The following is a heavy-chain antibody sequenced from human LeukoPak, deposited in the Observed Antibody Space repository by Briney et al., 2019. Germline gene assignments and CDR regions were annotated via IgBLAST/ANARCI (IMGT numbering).Heavy chain of an antibody. J-gene: IGHJ6*03. CDR2: INWDGTGA. Sequence: GGSLRLSCTASGFTFDDHTMHWVRQAPGEGLQWVSLINWDGTGAYYVDSVKGRFTISRDNAKNSLYLQMNSLRAEDTAVYYCARVGVAARVFYYYMDVWGKGTTVTVSS. V-gene: IGHV3-43*01. D-gene: IGHD6-6*01. CDR1: GFTFDDHT. CDR3: ARVGVAARVFYYYMDV.